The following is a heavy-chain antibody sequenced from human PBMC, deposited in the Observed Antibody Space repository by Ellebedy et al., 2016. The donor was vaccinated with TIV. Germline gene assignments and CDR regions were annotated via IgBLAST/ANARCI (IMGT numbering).Heavy chain of an antibody. CDR3: ASRGVAVQGADY. CDR2: MYSGGAT. Sequence: GESLKISCAVSGLTVGSNYMSWVRQAPGRGLEWVSIMYSGGATYYADSVRGRFTISRDNAKNTLYLQMNSLRAEDTAVYYCASRGVAVQGADYWGQGTLVTVSS. J-gene: IGHJ4*02. D-gene: IGHD3-10*01. V-gene: IGHV3-53*01. CDR1: GLTVGSNY.